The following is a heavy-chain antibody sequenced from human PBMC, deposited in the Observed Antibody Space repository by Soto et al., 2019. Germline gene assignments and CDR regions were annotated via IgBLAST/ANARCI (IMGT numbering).Heavy chain of an antibody. J-gene: IGHJ6*02. D-gene: IGHD3-10*01. V-gene: IGHV3-30*18. CDR2: ISYDGSNK. CDR3: AKDRGGMLDV. Sequence: GGSLRLSCAASGFTFSSYGMHWVRQAPGKGLEWVAVISYDGSNKYYADSVKGRFTISRDNSKNTLYLQMNSLRAEDTAVYYCAKDRGGMLDVWGQGTTVTVSS. CDR1: GFTFSSYG.